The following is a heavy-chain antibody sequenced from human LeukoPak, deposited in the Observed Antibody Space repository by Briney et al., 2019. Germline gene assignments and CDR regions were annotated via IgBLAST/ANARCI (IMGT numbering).Heavy chain of an antibody. CDR3: ARDYYDSSGYYSLPDY. CDR1: GFTFSSYG. CDR2: ISYDGRKM. Sequence: PGGSLRLSCAASGFTFSSYGIHWVRQAPGKGLEWVAVISYDGRKMKYADSVKGRFTISRDNSKDTLSLHMNTLRTEDTAVYYCARDYYDSSGYYSLPDYWGQGTLVTVSS. D-gene: IGHD3-22*01. J-gene: IGHJ4*02. V-gene: IGHV3-30*03.